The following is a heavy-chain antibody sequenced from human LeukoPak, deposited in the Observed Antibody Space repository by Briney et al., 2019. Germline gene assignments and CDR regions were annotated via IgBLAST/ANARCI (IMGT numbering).Heavy chain of an antibody. D-gene: IGHD3-10*01. Sequence: SGGSLTLSCALSGLTLRNAWMSCVRPARGKGLEWVGRIKSKTDGGTTDYAAPVKGRFTISRDDSKNTLYLQMNSMKTEDTAVYYCTTVASGLSYYWGQGTLVTVSS. CDR2: IKSKTDGGTT. CDR3: TTVASGLSYY. CDR1: GLTLRNAW. J-gene: IGHJ4*02. V-gene: IGHV3-15*01.